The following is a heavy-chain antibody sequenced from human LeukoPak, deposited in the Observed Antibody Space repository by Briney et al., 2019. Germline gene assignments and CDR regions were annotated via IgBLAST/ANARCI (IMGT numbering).Heavy chain of an antibody. CDR3: ARDRNSGSSLDI. CDR1: GYTFTGHY. J-gene: IGHJ3*02. Sequence: ASVKVSCKASGYTFTGHYIHWVRQAPGQGLEWMGWIYPYSGDTNYAQNFQGRVTMTRDTSISTAYMELSSRKSDDTAVYYCARDRNSGSSLDIWGQGTMLTVSS. D-gene: IGHD6-6*01. CDR2: IYPYSGDT. V-gene: IGHV1-2*02.